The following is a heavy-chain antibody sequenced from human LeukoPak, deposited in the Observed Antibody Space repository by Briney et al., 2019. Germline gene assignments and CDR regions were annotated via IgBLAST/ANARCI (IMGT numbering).Heavy chain of an antibody. J-gene: IGHJ4*02. V-gene: IGHV1-18*01. CDR3: ARDHCSGGSCYFDY. Sequence: GASVKVSCKASGYTFTSYGISWVRQAPGQGLEWMGWISAYNGNTNYAQKLQGRVTITTDTSTSTAYMELRSLRSDDTAVYYCARDHCSGGSCYFDYWGQGTLVTVSS. CDR1: GYTFTSYG. D-gene: IGHD2-15*01. CDR2: ISAYNGNT.